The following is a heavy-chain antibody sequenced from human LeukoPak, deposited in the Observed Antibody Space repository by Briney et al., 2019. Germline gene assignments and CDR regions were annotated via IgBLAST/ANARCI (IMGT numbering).Heavy chain of an antibody. CDR3: ARHIGSYYVDY. CDR2: INHSGST. CDR1: GGSFSGYY. V-gene: IGHV4-34*01. J-gene: IGHJ4*02. Sequence: PSETLSLTCAVYGGSFSGYYWSWIRQPPGKGLEWIGEINHSGSTNYNPSLKSRVTISVNTSKNQVSLKLNSVSAADTAVYYCARHIGSYYVDYWGQGTLVTVSS. D-gene: IGHD1-26*01.